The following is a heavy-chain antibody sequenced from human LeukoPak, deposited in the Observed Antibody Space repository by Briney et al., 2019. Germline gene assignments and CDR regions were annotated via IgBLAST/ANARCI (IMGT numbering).Heavy chain of an antibody. CDR1: GYTFTSYG. Sequence: ASVKVSCKASGYTFTSYGISWVRQAPGQGLEWMGWISAYNGNTNYAQKLQGRVTMTTDTSTSTAYMELRSLRSDDTAVYYCAIGTVGATTEFFDRPTGDYWGQGTLVTVSS. CDR3: AIGTVGATTEFFDRPTGDY. CDR2: ISAYNGNT. V-gene: IGHV1-18*01. J-gene: IGHJ4*02. D-gene: IGHD1-26*01.